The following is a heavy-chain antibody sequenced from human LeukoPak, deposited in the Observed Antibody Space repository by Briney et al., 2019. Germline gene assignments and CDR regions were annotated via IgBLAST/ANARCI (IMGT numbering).Heavy chain of an antibody. V-gene: IGHV1-2*07. CDR3: TGDRSNRWPTGAMDV. CDR1: RYTFTHYL. CDR2: INPHNGGT. J-gene: IGHJ6*02. Sequence: GASVKVSYKASRYTFTHYLMHWVGQPAGQEGEGMGWINPHNGGTNKEHRLQGRVTMTRNTSFSTAYMKLTRLTSDATAAYYCTGDRSNRWPTGAMDVWGQGTAVTVSS. D-gene: IGHD6-13*01.